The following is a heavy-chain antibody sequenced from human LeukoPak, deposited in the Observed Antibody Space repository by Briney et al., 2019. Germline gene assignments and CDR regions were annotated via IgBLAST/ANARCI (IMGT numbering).Heavy chain of an antibody. Sequence: PSETLSLTCAVSGGSISSGGYSWSWLRQPPGKGPEWIGYIYHSGSTYYNPSLKSRVTISVDRSKNQFSLKLSSVTAADTAVYYCARAVYYYDSSGYYYGWFDPWGQGTLVTVSS. CDR1: GGSISSGGYS. V-gene: IGHV4-30-2*01. D-gene: IGHD3-22*01. CDR2: IYHSGST. J-gene: IGHJ5*02. CDR3: ARAVYYYDSSGYYYGWFDP.